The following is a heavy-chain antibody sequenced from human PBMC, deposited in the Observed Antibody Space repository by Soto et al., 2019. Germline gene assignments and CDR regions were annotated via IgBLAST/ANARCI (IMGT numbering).Heavy chain of an antibody. Sequence: GESLKISCKGSGYSFTSYWIGWVRQMPGKGLEWLGIIYPGDSDTRYSPSFQGQVTISADKSISTAYLQWSSLKASDTAMYYCARHMYSSSRRTRLWGCGMDVWGQGTTVTVSS. CDR1: GYSFTSYW. J-gene: IGHJ6*02. CDR2: IYPGDSDT. D-gene: IGHD6-6*01. V-gene: IGHV5-51*01. CDR3: ARHMYSSSRRTRLWGCGMDV.